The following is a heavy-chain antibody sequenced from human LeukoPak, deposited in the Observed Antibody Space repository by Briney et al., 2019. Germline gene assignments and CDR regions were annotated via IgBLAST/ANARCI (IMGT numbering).Heavy chain of an antibody. CDR3: ARDRRVVPAASFDY. J-gene: IGHJ4*02. D-gene: IGHD2-2*01. CDR1: GYTFTSYC. Sequence: ASVKVSCKASGYTFTSYCISWVRQAPGQGLEWMGWISAYNGNTNYAQKLQGRVTMTTDTSTSTAYMELRSLRSDDTAVYYCARDRRVVPAASFDYWGQGTLVTVSS. CDR2: ISAYNGNT. V-gene: IGHV1-18*01.